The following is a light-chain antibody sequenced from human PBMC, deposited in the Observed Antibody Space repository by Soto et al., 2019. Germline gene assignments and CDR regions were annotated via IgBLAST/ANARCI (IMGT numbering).Light chain of an antibody. Sequence: EIVMTQSPDTLSVCPGARVTLSCRASQTVTSNLAWYQQKPGQSLMLFIYGASTRAAGTPARFSGSGSGTEFTLTFNSLQSEDFAVFFCHQYNNWFRTFAQGTKVEVK. CDR1: QTVTSN. CDR2: GAS. J-gene: IGKJ1*01. V-gene: IGKV3D-15*01. CDR3: HQYNNWFRT.